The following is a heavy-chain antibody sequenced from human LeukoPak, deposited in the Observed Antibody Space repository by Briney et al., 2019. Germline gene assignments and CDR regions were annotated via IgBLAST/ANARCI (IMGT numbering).Heavy chain of an antibody. CDR3: AIYSSSSTYFDY. Sequence: GGSLRLSCAASGFTFSTYWMSWVRQAPGKGPEWVANIKKDGSEKYYADSVQGRFTLSRDNAKNSLYMQMNSWRAEDTAVYYCAIYSSSSTYFDYWGQGTLVTVSS. J-gene: IGHJ4*02. CDR1: GFTFSTYW. CDR2: IKKDGSEK. D-gene: IGHD6-6*01. V-gene: IGHV3-7*05.